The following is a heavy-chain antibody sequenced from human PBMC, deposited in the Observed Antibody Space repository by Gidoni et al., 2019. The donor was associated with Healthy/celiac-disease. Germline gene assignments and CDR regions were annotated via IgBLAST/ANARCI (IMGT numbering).Heavy chain of an antibody. J-gene: IGHJ4*02. Sequence: QVPLVQSGAEVKKPGASVTVSCKASGYTFTSYYMHWVRQAPGQGLEWMGIINPSGGSTSYAQKFQGRVTMTRDTSTSTVYMELSSLRSEDTAVYYCARDWGAKVATIIGDYWGQGTLVTVSS. CDR3: ARDWGAKVATIIGDY. CDR1: GYTFTSYY. CDR2: INPSGGST. V-gene: IGHV1-46*01. D-gene: IGHD5-12*01.